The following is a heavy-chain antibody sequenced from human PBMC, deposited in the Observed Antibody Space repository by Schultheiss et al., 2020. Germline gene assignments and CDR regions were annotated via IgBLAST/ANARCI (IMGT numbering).Heavy chain of an antibody. CDR2: INHSGST. CDR3: ASHNSWYYFDY. D-gene: IGHD6-13*01. V-gene: IGHV4-34*01. Sequence: SETLSLTCAVYGGSFSGYSWNWIRQFPGKGLEWIGEINHSGSTKYNPSLKSRVTISVDTSKNQFSLKLSSVTAADTAVYYCASHNSWYYFDYWGQGTLVTVSS. CDR1: GGSFSGYS. J-gene: IGHJ4*02.